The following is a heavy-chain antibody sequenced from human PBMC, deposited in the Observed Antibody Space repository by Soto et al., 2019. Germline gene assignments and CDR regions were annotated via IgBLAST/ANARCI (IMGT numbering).Heavy chain of an antibody. J-gene: IGHJ6*02. CDR2: IIPIFDTA. D-gene: IGHD2-2*01. Sequence: QVQLVQSGAEVKKPGSSVMVSCKTSGGTFSSYAISWVRQAHGQGLEWMGGIIPIFDTANYAQKFQGRVTITADESTSTAYMELSSLRSEDTAVYYCARHDCISSSCYYYYYYSMDVWRQGTTVTVSS. CDR1: GGTFSSYA. CDR3: ARHDCISSSCYYYYYYSMDV. V-gene: IGHV1-69*12.